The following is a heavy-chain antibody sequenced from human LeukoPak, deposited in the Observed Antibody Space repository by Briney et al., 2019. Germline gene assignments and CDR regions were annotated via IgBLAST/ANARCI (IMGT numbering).Heavy chain of an antibody. D-gene: IGHD6-6*01. CDR3: ARDPKYSSSSAHDAFDI. Sequence: SVKVSCKASGGTFSSYAISWVRQAPGQGLEWMGGIIPTFGTANYAQKFQGRVTITADESTSTAYMELSSLRSEDTAVYYCARDPKYSSSSAHDAFDIWGQGTMVTVSS. CDR1: GGTFSSYA. J-gene: IGHJ3*02. V-gene: IGHV1-69*01. CDR2: IIPTFGTA.